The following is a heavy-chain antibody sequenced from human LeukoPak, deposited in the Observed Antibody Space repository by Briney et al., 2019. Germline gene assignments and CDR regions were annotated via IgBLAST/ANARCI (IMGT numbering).Heavy chain of an antibody. CDR2: ITDDSNSA. CDR3: AKGSGSSRPYYFDY. CDR1: GFSFSYYV. Sequence: GGSLRLSCAASGFSFSYYVMAWVRQALGKGLEWVSAITDDSNSAYHADSVKGRFTISRDNSNSVLYFRMNSLRADDTAVYYCAKGSGSSRPYYFDYWGLGTLVSVSS. V-gene: IGHV3-23*01. D-gene: IGHD2-15*01. J-gene: IGHJ4*02.